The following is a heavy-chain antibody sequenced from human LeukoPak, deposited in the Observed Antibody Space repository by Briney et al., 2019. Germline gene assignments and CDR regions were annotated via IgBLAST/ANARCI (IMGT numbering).Heavy chain of an antibody. V-gene: IGHV4-30-2*01. CDR2: IYHTGST. D-gene: IGHD3-22*01. Sequence: PSQTLSLTCAVSGGSISSGGYSWSWIRQPPGKGLEWIGYIYHTGSTFYNPSLKSRVTMSVDKSKNQFSLKLTSVTAADTAVYYCARDSPQYDSSGYYGLLDYWGQGTLVTVSS. CDR1: GGSISSGGYS. J-gene: IGHJ4*02. CDR3: ARDSPQYDSSGYYGLLDY.